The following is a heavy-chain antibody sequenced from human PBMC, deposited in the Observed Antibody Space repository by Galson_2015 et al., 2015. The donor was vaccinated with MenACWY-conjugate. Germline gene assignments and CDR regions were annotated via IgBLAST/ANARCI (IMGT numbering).Heavy chain of an antibody. D-gene: IGHD5-12*01. V-gene: IGHV3-23*01. CDR2: ISDAGGRI. CDR3: ARTVDGGYGSWFDP. CDR1: GFTFNTYV. Sequence: SLRLSCAASGFTFNTYVMNWVRQAPGKGLEWVSTISDAGGRIYYADSVKGRFTISRDNSRNTLFLQMNSLRADDTAVYYCARTVDGGYGSWFDPWGQGTLVIVSS. J-gene: IGHJ5*01.